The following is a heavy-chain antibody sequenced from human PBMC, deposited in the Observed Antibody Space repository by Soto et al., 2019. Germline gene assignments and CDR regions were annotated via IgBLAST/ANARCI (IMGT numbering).Heavy chain of an antibody. Sequence: PSETLSLTCTFSGGSISSVGYYWGWIRQPPGKGLEWIGTIYYSGTTYYNPSLKSRVTISVDTSKNQFSLKLSSVTAADTAVYYCARRPPTVTTYYFDYWGHGTLVTVSS. V-gene: IGHV4-39*01. CDR3: ARRPPTVTTYYFDY. CDR2: IYYSGTT. J-gene: IGHJ4*01. D-gene: IGHD4-17*01. CDR1: GGSISSVGYY.